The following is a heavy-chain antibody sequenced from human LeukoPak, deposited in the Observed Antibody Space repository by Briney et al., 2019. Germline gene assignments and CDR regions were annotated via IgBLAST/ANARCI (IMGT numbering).Heavy chain of an antibody. J-gene: IGHJ4*02. CDR1: GFTFSSYW. V-gene: IGHV3-74*01. D-gene: IGHD5-18*01. CDR3: ARGENTAFFDY. CDR2: INSDGSST. Sequence: PGGSLRLSCAASGFTFSSYWMHWVRQAPGKGLVWVSRINSDGSSTSYADSVKGRFTISRDNAKNTLYLQMNSLRAEDTAVYYCARGENTAFFDYWGQGALVTVSS.